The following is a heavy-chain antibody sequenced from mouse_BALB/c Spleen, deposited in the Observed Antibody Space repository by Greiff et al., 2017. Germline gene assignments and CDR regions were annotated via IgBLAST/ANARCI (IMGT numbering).Heavy chain of an antibody. D-gene: IGHD2-4*01. J-gene: IGHJ3*01. CDR1: GFSLSRYS. Sequence: QVQLKESGPGLVAPSQSLSITCTVSGFSLSRYSVHWVRQPPGKGLEWLGVIWSGGSTDYNAAFISRLSISKDNSKSQVFFKMNSLQANDTAIYYCARNDRYDYDEGFAYWGQGTLVTVSA. CDR3: ARNDRYDYDEGFAY. V-gene: IGHV2-6-4*01. CDR2: IWSGGST.